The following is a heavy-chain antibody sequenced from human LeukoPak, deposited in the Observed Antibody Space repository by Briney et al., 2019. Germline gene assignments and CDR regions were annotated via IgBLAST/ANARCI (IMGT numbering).Heavy chain of an antibody. CDR2: IYHSGST. J-gene: IGHJ5*02. Sequence: SQTLSLTCAVSGGSISSGGYSWSWIRQPPGKGLEWIGYIYHSGSTYYNPSLKSRVTISVDRSKNQFSLKLSSVTAADTAVYYCASEQELSGAFDPWGQGTLVTVSS. V-gene: IGHV4-30-2*01. D-gene: IGHD2/OR15-2a*01. CDR3: ASEQELSGAFDP. CDR1: GGSISSGGYS.